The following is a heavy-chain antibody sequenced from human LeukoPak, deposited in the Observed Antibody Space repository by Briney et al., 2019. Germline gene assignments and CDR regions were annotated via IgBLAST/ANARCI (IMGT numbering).Heavy chain of an antibody. D-gene: IGHD6-13*01. CDR2: ISGSGGNT. CDR1: GFTFPNYV. CDR3: ARASIPAAGFNY. J-gene: IGHJ4*02. V-gene: IGHV3-23*01. Sequence: GGSLRLSCAASGFTFPNYVMSWVRQAPGKGLEWVSAISGSGGNTYYADSVKGRFTISRDNSKNTLYLQMNSLRAEDTAVYYCARASIPAAGFNYWGQGTLVTVSS.